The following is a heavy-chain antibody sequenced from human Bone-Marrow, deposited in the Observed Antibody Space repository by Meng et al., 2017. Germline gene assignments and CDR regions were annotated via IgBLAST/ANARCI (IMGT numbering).Heavy chain of an antibody. V-gene: IGHV4-34*01. CDR3: ARRGGSGHYSP. Sequence: QVQLQQWGEGLLKPSETLSLTRAVYGGSFSGNSWSWIRQPPGKGLEWIGEINQSGSAKYNPSLKSRVTMSADSSKKQFSLKMSSMTAADTAVYYCARRGGSGHYSPWGQGILVIVSS. CDR1: GGSFSGNS. D-gene: IGHD3-10*01. J-gene: IGHJ5*02. CDR2: INQSGSA.